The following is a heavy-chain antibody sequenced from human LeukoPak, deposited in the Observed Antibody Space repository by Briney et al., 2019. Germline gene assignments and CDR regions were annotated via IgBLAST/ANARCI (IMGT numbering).Heavy chain of an antibody. CDR3: ARAYRYSGNCGIDY. CDR2: TRNKAKSYTT. V-gene: IGHV3-72*01. D-gene: IGHD1-26*01. J-gene: IGHJ4*02. Sequence: GGSLRLSCAVSGFTFSDHYMDWVRQAPGKGLGWVGRTRNKAKSYTTEYAASVKGRFTISRDDSKNSLYLQMNSLKTEDTAVYYCARAYRYSGNCGIDYWGQGTLVTVSS. CDR1: GFTFSDHY.